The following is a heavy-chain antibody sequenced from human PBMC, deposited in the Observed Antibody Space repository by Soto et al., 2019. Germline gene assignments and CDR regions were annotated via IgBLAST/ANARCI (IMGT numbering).Heavy chain of an antibody. D-gene: IGHD6-19*01. V-gene: IGHV3-23*01. CDR2: ISGSGGST. CDR3: AKDYDQWLDNYFDY. Sequence: GGSLRLSCAASGFTFSSYAMSWVRQAPGKGLEWVSAISGSGGSTYYADSVKGRFAISRDNSKNTLYLQMNSLRAEDTAVYYCAKDYDQWLDNYFDYWGQGTLVTVSS. J-gene: IGHJ4*02. CDR1: GFTFSSYA.